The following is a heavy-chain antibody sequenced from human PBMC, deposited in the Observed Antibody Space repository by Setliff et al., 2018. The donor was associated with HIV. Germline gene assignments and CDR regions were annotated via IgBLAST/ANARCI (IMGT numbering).Heavy chain of an antibody. J-gene: IGHJ5*02. CDR1: GGSFSGYY. V-gene: IGHV4-34*01. D-gene: IGHD3-10*01. Sequence: SETLSLTCAVYGGSFSGYYWSWIRQPPGKGLEWIGEINHSGSTNYNPSLKSRVTISVDTSKNQFSLKLSSVTAADTAVYYCARLRGVLVGIDPWGQGTLVTVS. CDR2: INHSGST. CDR3: ARLRGVLVGIDP.